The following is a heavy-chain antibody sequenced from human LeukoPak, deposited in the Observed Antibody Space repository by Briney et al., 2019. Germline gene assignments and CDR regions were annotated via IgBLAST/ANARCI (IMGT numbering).Heavy chain of an antibody. CDR1: GFTFSKNG. D-gene: IGHD5-18*01. V-gene: IGHV3-23*01. CDR3: AKEPDTAMSHYYYYYMDV. Sequence: GGSLRLSCAASGFTFSKNGMSWVRQAPGKGLEWVSAISGSGGSTYYADSVKGRFTISRDNSKNTLYLQMNSLRAEDTAVYYCAKEPDTAMSHYYYYYMDVWGKGTTVTVSS. CDR2: ISGSGGST. J-gene: IGHJ6*03.